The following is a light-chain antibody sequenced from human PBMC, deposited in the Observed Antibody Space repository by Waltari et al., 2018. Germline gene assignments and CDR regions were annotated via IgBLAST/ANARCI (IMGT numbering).Light chain of an antibody. CDR3: QQYDSAPFR. V-gene: IGKV1-33*01. J-gene: IGKJ4*02. CDR2: SAS. Sequence: IQMTQSPSSLSASIGDTVTITCRTSQDISSSLEWYQLKTGKAPKPLIYSASNLEKGVPSRFSGSGSGTDFTLTISSLQPEDFATYYCQQYDSAPFRFGEGTTVEIK. CDR1: QDISSS.